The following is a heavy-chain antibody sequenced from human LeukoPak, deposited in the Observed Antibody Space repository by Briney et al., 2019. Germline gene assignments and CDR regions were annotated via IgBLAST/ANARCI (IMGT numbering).Heavy chain of an antibody. J-gene: IGHJ4*02. CDR2: INPISGGT. Sequence: ASVRVSCKASGYTFIGYYIHWVRQAPGQGLEWMGWINPISGGTNYAQKFQGRVTMTGDRSLSTAYMEVNRLTSDDAAVYFCAKDHPIRSFDSWGQGTLVTVSS. CDR1: GYTFIGYY. CDR3: AKDHPIRSFDS. V-gene: IGHV1-2*02. D-gene: IGHD1-14*01.